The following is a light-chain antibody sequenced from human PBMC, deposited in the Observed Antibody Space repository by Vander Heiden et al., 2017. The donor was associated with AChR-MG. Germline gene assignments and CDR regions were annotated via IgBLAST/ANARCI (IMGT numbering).Light chain of an antibody. Sequence: QTVVTPEPSLSVSPARTVTPTCGLSSGSVSGSYYPSWYQQTPAQAPRALIYSTNSRSSGVPDRFSGSILGNKAALTISGAQADDESHYYGVVYIGSGIRVFGGGTKLTVL. J-gene: IGLJ3*02. V-gene: IGLV8-61*01. CDR3: VVYIGSGIRV. CDR2: STN. CDR1: SGSVSGSYY.